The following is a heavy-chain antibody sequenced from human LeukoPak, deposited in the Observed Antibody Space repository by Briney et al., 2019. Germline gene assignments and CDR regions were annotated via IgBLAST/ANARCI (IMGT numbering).Heavy chain of an antibody. D-gene: IGHD3-16*01. CDR3: ARRGRWLQSSYYFDY. Sequence: KPSETLSLTCTVSGGSISSYYWSWIRQPPGKGLEWIGEINHSGSTNYNPLLKSRVTISVDTSKNQFSLKLSSVTAADTAVYYCARRGRWLQSSYYFDYWGQGTLVTVSS. J-gene: IGHJ4*02. V-gene: IGHV4-34*01. CDR2: INHSGST. CDR1: GGSISSYY.